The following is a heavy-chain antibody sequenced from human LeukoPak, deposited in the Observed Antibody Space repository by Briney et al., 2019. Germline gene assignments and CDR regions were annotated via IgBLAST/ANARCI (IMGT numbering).Heavy chain of an antibody. J-gene: IGHJ4*02. CDR1: GFTFSSYA. Sequence: GGSLRLSCAASGFTFSSYAMSWVRQAPGKGLEWVANIKQDGSEKYYVDSVKGRFTISRDNAKNSLYLQMNSLRAEDTAVYYCARDYQLLPFDYWGQGTLVTVSS. D-gene: IGHD2-2*01. V-gene: IGHV3-7*01. CDR3: ARDYQLLPFDY. CDR2: IKQDGSEK.